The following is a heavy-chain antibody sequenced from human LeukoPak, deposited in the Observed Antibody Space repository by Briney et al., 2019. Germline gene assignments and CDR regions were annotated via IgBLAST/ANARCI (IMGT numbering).Heavy chain of an antibody. D-gene: IGHD3-10*01. J-gene: IGHJ4*02. CDR1: GGSISSSSYY. V-gene: IGHV4-39*07. CDR3: ASLYYGSGSSARNVDY. CDR2: IYYSGST. Sequence: SETLSLTCTVSGGSISSSSYYWGWIRQPPGKGLEWIGSIYYSGSTYYNPSLKSRVTITVDTSKNQFSLKLSSVTAADTAVYYCASLYYGSGSSARNVDYWGQGTLVTVSS.